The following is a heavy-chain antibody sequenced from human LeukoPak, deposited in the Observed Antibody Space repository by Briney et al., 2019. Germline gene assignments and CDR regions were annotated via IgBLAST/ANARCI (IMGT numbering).Heavy chain of an antibody. CDR1: GGTFSSYA. CDR3: ARDFRPPNAGSGNYERMFDP. V-gene: IGHV1-69*06. J-gene: IGHJ5*02. D-gene: IGHD3-10*01. CDR2: IIPIFGTP. Sequence: ASVKVSCKASGGTFSSYAISWVRQAPGQGLEWMGGIIPIFGTPNYAQKFQGRVTITAEKSTSTTYMELSSLRSEDTAVYYCARDFRPPNAGSGNYERMFDPWGQGTLVTVSS.